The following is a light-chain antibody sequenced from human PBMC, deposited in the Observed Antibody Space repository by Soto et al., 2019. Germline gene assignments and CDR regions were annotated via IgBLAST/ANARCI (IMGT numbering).Light chain of an antibody. CDR2: SAS. CDR1: QGISNY. CDR3: QKYNSTPLT. Sequence: DIHMTHSPSSRSASVGDRFTITCLASQGISNYLSWYQQKPGKVPKLLIYSASALQSGVPSRFSGSGSGTDFTLTISSLQPEDVATYYCQKYNSTPLTFGGGTKVDIK. J-gene: IGKJ4*01. V-gene: IGKV1-27*01.